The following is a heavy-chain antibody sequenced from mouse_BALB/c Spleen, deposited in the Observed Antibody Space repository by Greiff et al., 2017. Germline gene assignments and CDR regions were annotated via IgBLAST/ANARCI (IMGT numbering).Heavy chain of an antibody. Sequence: EVHLVESGGGLVKPGGSLKLSCAASGFAFSSYDMSWVRQTPEKRLEWVAYISSGGGSTYYPDTVKGRFTISRDNAKNTLYLQMSSLKSEDTAMYYCARRETGFDYWGQGTTLTVSS. J-gene: IGHJ2*01. V-gene: IGHV5-12-1*01. CDR2: ISSGGGST. CDR3: ARRETGFDY. CDR1: GFAFSSYD. D-gene: IGHD4-1*01.